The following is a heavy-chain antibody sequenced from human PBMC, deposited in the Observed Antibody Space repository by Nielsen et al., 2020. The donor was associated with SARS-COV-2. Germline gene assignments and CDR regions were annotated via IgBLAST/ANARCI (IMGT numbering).Heavy chain of an antibody. CDR3: AKVTTQYYYYGMDV. V-gene: IGHV3-30-3*01. CDR1: GFTFSSYA. CDR2: ISYDGSNK. Sequence: GESLKISCAASGFTFSSYAMHWVRQAPGKGLEWVAVISYDGSNKYYADSVKGRFTISRDNSKNTLYLQMNSLRAEDTAVYYCAKVTTQYYYYGMDVWGQGTTVTVSS. D-gene: IGHD4-17*01. J-gene: IGHJ6*02.